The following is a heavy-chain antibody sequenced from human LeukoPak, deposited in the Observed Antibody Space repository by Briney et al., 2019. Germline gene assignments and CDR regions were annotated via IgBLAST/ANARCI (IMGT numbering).Heavy chain of an antibody. V-gene: IGHV1-2*02. J-gene: IGHJ5*02. CDR1: GYTFTAYY. Sequence: GASVKVSCKASGYTFTAYYIHWVRQAPGQGLEWMGWINPNTGGTNFAQRFQGRVTMTRDTSINTAYMELSSLRSDDTAMYYCARGGAAQLDSYFYPRGPGTLVTVSS. CDR2: INPNTGGT. D-gene: IGHD1-1*01. CDR3: ARGGAAQLDSYFYP.